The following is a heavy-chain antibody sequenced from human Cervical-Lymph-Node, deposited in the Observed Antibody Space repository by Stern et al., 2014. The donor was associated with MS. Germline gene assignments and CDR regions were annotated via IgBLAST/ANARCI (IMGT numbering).Heavy chain of an antibody. CDR3: ASGTGSKRPTGNY. D-gene: IGHD3/OR15-3a*01. CDR1: GYSFTSHY. J-gene: IGHJ4*02. Sequence: QMQLVQSGAEVKKPGASVKVSCKASGYSFTSHYMHWVRQPPGQGLEWVGIINPSGDSASYAQKLQGRVTMTRDTSTSTVYMELSSLRSEDTAVYYCASGTGSKRPTGNYWGQGTLVTVSS. V-gene: IGHV1-46*01. CDR2: INPSGDSA.